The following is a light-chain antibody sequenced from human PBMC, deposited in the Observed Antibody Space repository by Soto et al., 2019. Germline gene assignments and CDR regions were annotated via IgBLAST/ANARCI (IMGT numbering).Light chain of an antibody. V-gene: IGKV1-5*01. J-gene: IGKJ1*01. CDR2: DAS. CDR3: QQYNSYSPWT. CDR1: QSISSW. Sequence: DIQMTQSPSTLSASVGDRVTITCRASQSISSWLAWYQQKPGKAPKLLIYDASSLESGGPSRFSGSGSGTEFTLTISSLQPDDFESYYCQQYNSYSPWTFGQGTKVEIK.